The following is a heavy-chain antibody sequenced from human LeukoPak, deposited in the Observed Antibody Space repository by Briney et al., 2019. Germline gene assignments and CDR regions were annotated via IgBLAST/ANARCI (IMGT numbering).Heavy chain of an antibody. CDR3: AKDIGDYDSRGAFDI. CDR1: GVTFYDYA. J-gene: IGHJ3*02. D-gene: IGHD3-3*01. CDR2: ISWNSGST. Sequence: PGESLRLSCAASGVTFYDYAMRWGRHAPGGGGVGGSGISWNSGSTAYADSVNGRFTISRHNDKNSLYLQMNSLRAADMALYYCAKDIGDYDSRGAFDIWGQGTMVTVSS. V-gene: IGHV3-9*03.